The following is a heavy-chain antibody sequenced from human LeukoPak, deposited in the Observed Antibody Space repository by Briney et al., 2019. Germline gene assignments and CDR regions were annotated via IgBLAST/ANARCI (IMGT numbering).Heavy chain of an antibody. Sequence: SETLSLTCTVSGGSISSGDYYWSWIRQPPGKGLEWIGEINHSGSTNYNPSLKSRVTISVDTSKNQFSLKLSSVTAADTAVYYCARGSRYCSSTSCSFDYWGQGTLVTVSS. CDR3: ARGSRYCSSTSCSFDY. J-gene: IGHJ4*02. CDR1: GGSISSGDYY. V-gene: IGHV4-39*07. CDR2: INHSGST. D-gene: IGHD2-2*01.